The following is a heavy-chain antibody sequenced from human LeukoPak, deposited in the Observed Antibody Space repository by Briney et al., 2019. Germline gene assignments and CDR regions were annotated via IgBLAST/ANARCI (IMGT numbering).Heavy chain of an antibody. CDR2: ISANGGST. J-gene: IGHJ5*02. CDR1: GFAFSSYA. V-gene: IGHV3-23*01. CDR3: AKDGMTYFGVVRLDP. Sequence: GGSLRLSCAASGFAFSSYAMSWVRQAPGMGLEWVSAISANGGSTYYADSVKGRFTISRDNSKNTLYLQMNSLRAEDTAVYYCAKDGMTYFGVVRLDPWGQGTLVTVSS. D-gene: IGHD3-3*01.